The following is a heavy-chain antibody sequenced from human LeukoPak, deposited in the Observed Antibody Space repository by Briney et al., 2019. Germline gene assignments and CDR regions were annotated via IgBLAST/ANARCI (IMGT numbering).Heavy chain of an antibody. CDR3: ARGYGDPEDDFDY. CDR2: ISSSSSYI. Sequence: AGGSLRLSCAASGFTFSSYSMNWVRQAPGKGLEWVSSISSSSSYIYYADSVKGRFTISRDNAKNSLYLQMNSLRAEDTAVYYCARGYGDPEDDFDYWGQGTLVTVSS. D-gene: IGHD4-17*01. CDR1: GFTFSSYS. V-gene: IGHV3-21*01. J-gene: IGHJ4*02.